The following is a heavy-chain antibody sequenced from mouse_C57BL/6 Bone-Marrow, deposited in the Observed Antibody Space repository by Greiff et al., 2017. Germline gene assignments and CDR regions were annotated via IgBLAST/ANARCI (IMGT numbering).Heavy chain of an antibody. Sequence: VQLQQSGAELVRPGASVKLSCTASGFNIKDDYMHWVKQRPEQGLEWIGWIDPENGDTEYASKFQGKATITADTSSNTAYLQLSSLTSEDTAVYYCTAAQAYYFDYWGQGTTLTVST. V-gene: IGHV14-4*01. CDR3: TAAQAYYFDY. D-gene: IGHD3-2*02. J-gene: IGHJ2*01. CDR2: IDPENGDT. CDR1: GFNIKDDY.